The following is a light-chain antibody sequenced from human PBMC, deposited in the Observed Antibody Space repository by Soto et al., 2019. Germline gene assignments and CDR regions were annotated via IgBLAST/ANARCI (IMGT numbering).Light chain of an antibody. CDR3: AALDASMNGYV. Sequence: QSVLTQPPSASGTPGQRVTISCSGSSSNIGSNTVNWYQQLPGKAPKLLIYSYNQLPSGVPDRFSGSKSVTCDSLAISGLQSEDEAAYYCAALDASMNGYVFGTGNKLNVL. V-gene: IGLV1-44*01. CDR1: SSNIGSNT. J-gene: IGLJ1*01. CDR2: SYN.